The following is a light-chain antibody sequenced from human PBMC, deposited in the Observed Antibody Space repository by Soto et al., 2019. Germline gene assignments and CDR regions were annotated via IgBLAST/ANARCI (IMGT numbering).Light chain of an antibody. CDR3: LQHTYLWT. CDR1: QDISNN. Sequence: DIQMTQSPSSLSSSVGDSVTITFRASQDISNNLGWFQQKPGKAPKRLIYAASSLQSGVPSRFSGSGSGTEFTLTISSLQPEDFATYYCLQHTYLWTFGQGTKVDIK. V-gene: IGKV1-17*01. CDR2: AAS. J-gene: IGKJ1*01.